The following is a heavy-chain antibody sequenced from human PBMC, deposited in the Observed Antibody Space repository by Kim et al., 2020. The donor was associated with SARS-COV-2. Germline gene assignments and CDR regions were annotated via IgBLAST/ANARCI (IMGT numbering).Heavy chain of an antibody. D-gene: IGHD2-15*01. CDR2: IWYDGSNK. CDR3: AVSFAYPYYMDV. V-gene: IGHV3-33*01. CDR1: GFTFSSYD. J-gene: IGHJ6*03. Sequence: GGSLRLSCAASGFTFSSYDMHWVRQAPGKGLEWVAVIWYDGSNKYYADSVKGRFTISRDNSKNTLYLQMNSLRAEDTAVYYWAVSFAYPYYMDVWGKGTT.